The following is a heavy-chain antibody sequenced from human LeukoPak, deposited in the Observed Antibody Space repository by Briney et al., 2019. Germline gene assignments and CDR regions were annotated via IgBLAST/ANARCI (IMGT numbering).Heavy chain of an antibody. V-gene: IGHV3-30-3*01. Sequence: GGSLRLSCAASGFTFSSYAMHWVRQAPGKGLEWVAVISYDGSNKYYADSVKGRFTISRDNSKNTLYLQMNSLRAEDTAVYYCARDSYCSGGSCWDYYYGMDAWGQGTTVTVSS. J-gene: IGHJ6*02. D-gene: IGHD2-15*01. CDR1: GFTFSSYA. CDR2: ISYDGSNK. CDR3: ARDSYCSGGSCWDYYYGMDA.